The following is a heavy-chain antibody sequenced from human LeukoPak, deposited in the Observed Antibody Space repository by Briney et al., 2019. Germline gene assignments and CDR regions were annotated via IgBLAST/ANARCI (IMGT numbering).Heavy chain of an antibody. J-gene: IGHJ3*01. Sequence: ASVRVSCKASGGTFSSDEIHWVRQAPGQGPEWLGRIIPLVETPNYSQSFQGTVTITADKSTSTAYMELSSLKFEDTAIYYCARGQRWQDFDVWGQGTLVTVSS. CDR3: ARGQRWQDFDV. V-gene: IGHV1-69*04. CDR1: GGTFSSDE. D-gene: IGHD2-15*01. CDR2: IIPLVETP.